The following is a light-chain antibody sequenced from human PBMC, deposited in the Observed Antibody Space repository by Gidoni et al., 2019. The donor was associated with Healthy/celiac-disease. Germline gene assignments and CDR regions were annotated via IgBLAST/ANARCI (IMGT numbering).Light chain of an antibody. CDR2: DAS. Sequence: DIVLTQSTATLSLSPGERATLSCRASQSVSSYLTWYQQKPGQAPRLLIYDASNRATGIPARFSGSGSGTDFTLTISSLEPEDFAVYYCQQRSNWPGLTFGGGTKVEIK. V-gene: IGKV3-11*01. CDR1: QSVSSY. CDR3: QQRSNWPGLT. J-gene: IGKJ4*01.